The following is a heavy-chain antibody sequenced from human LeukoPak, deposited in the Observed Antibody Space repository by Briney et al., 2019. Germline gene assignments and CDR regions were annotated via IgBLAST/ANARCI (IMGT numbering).Heavy chain of an antibody. D-gene: IGHD1-1*01. Sequence: AGGSLRLSCAASGFTFSSYAMSWVRQAPGKGLEWVSAISGSGGSTYYADSVKGRFTISRDNSKNTLYLQMNSLRAEDTAVYYCAKILLERRGGGNWFDPWGQGTLVTVSS. CDR3: AKILLERRGGGNWFDP. CDR1: GFTFSSYA. CDR2: ISGSGGST. V-gene: IGHV3-23*01. J-gene: IGHJ5*02.